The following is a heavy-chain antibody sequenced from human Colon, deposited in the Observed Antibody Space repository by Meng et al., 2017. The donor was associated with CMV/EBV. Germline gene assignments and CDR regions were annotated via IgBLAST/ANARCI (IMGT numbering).Heavy chain of an antibody. Sequence: SETLSLTCNVSGGSISTYYWTWIRQPPGKGLEWIGNIYYTGSAKYKPSLASRLTISVDTAKNQFSLKLSSVTAAATATYYCARADPSLAMYYFDFWGPGMLVTVSS. CDR1: GGSISTYY. CDR3: ARADPSLAMYYFDF. CDR2: IYYTGSA. J-gene: IGHJ4*02. V-gene: IGHV4-59*13. D-gene: IGHD3-16*01.